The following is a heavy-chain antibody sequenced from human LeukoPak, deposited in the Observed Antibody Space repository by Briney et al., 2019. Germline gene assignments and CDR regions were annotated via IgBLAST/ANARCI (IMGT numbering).Heavy chain of an antibody. CDR3: ATVAIASYYYYMDV. CDR2: IKQDGSEK. Sequence: GGSLRLSCAASGFTFSTYWMSWVRQAPGKGLEWVANIKQDGSEKYYVDSVKGRFTISSDNAKNSLYLQMNSLRAEDTAVYYCATVAIASYYYYMDVWGKGTTVTISS. CDR1: GFTFSTYW. V-gene: IGHV3-7*01. D-gene: IGHD6-13*01. J-gene: IGHJ6*03.